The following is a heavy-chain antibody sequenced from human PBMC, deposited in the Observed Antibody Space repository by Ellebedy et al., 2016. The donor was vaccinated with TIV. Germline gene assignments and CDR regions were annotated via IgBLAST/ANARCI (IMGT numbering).Heavy chain of an antibody. CDR2: INPSGGST. D-gene: IGHD5/OR15-5a*01. V-gene: IGHV1-46*01. Sequence: AASVKVSCKASGYTFSSYHMYWVRQAPGQGLEWMGIINPSGGSTEYAPKFQGRLTMTRDTSTSTVYMELSRLRSDDTAVYYCTRDLTNIVSGDYWGQGTLVTVSS. CDR1: GYTFSSYH. CDR3: TRDLTNIVSGDY. J-gene: IGHJ4*02.